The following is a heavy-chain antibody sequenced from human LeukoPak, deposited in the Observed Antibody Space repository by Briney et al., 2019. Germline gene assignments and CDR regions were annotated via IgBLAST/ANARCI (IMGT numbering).Heavy chain of an antibody. Sequence: GESLKISCKGSGYSFTNYWIGWVRQMPGKGLEWMGIIYPGDSDTRYSPSFQGQVTISADKSISTAYLQWGSLKASDTAMYFCARQGSTSEFDYWGQGSLVTVSS. D-gene: IGHD2-2*01. CDR1: GYSFTNYW. CDR2: IYPGDSDT. J-gene: IGHJ4*02. V-gene: IGHV5-51*01. CDR3: ARQGSTSEFDY.